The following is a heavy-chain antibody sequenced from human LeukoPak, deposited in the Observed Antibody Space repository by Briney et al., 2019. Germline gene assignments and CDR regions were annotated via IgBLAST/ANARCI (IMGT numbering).Heavy chain of an antibody. CDR2: ISYDGSNK. J-gene: IGHJ4*02. D-gene: IGHD3-22*01. V-gene: IGHV3-30*18. CDR1: GLTFGSYG. Sequence: GRSLRLSCAASGLTFGSYGMHWVRQAPGKGLEWVAVISYDGSNKYYADSVKGRFTICRGNSKNTLYLQMNSLRAEDTAVYYCAKLSLDFYDSSGPSRYFDYWGQGTLVTVSS. CDR3: AKLSLDFYDSSGPSRYFDY.